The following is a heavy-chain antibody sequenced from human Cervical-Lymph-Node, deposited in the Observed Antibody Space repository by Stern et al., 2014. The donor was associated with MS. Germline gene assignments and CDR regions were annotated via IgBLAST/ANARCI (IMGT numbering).Heavy chain of an antibody. CDR1: GGV. Sequence: QVQLVQSGAVVKKPGSAVGVSCKAYGGVSWLRQAPGQGLEDMGGILRPIGPAHYAQRFQGRLTITADMSRNTTYMELRSLRSDDTAVYYCARGTGDNWFDPWGQGTLVSVSS. CDR2: ILRPIGPA. D-gene: IGHD3-10*01. V-gene: IGHV1-69*06. CDR3: ARGTGDNWFDP. J-gene: IGHJ5*02.